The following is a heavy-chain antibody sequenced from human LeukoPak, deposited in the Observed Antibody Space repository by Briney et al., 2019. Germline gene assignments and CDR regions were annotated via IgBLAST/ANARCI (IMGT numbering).Heavy chain of an antibody. Sequence: SETLSLTCSVSGGSISSSSYYWSWIRQPPGKGLEWIAYIDYSGSTNYNPSLKSRVTISVDASKNQFSLKLSSVTAADTAVYYCARDRRRDLLHAFDIWGQGTMVTVSS. CDR3: ARDRRRDLLHAFDI. D-gene: IGHD1-26*01. CDR1: GGSISSSSYY. CDR2: IDYSGST. V-gene: IGHV4-61*01. J-gene: IGHJ3*02.